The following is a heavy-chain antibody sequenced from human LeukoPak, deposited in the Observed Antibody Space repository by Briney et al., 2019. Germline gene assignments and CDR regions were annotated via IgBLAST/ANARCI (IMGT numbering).Heavy chain of an antibody. CDR1: GYTFTDYY. J-gene: IGHJ4*02. CDR2: INNKHGGT. Sequence: GASVKVSCKASGYTFTDYYTHWVRHAPGQGLEWMGWINNKHGGTNYAPKFRGRVTMTRDSSITTVYMDLHGLRSDDGAVYYCARSSGKSRFDYWGQGALVTVSS. D-gene: IGHD6-25*01. CDR3: ARSSGKSRFDY. V-gene: IGHV1-2*02.